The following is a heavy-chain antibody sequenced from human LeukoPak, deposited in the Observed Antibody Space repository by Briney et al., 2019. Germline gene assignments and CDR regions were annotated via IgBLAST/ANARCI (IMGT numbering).Heavy chain of an antibody. D-gene: IGHD3-10*01. CDR1: GYTFTNYW. CDR3: ARGGTMVRGGIYYFDY. Sequence: GESLKISCKGSGYTFTNYWIGWVRQMPGKGLEWMGIIYAGDSDTRYSPSFQGQVTFSADKSISTAYLQWSSLKASDTAMYYCARGGTMVRGGIYYFDYWGQGTLVTVSS. J-gene: IGHJ4*02. V-gene: IGHV5-51*01. CDR2: IYAGDSDT.